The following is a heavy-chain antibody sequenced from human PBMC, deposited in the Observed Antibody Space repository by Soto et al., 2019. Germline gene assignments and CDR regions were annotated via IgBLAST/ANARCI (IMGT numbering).Heavy chain of an antibody. J-gene: IGHJ4*02. D-gene: IGHD6-13*01. CDR3: ARGRGSSSWYRY. CDR1: GGSFSGYY. CDR2: INHSGST. V-gene: IGHV4-34*01. Sequence: QVQLQQWGAGLLKPSETLSLTCAVYGGSFSGYYWSWIRQPPGKGLEWIGEINHSGSTNYNPSLKSRGTIPVDTSRNRCSRKRSSVTAADTDVYYCARGRGSSSWYRYWGQGTLVTVSS.